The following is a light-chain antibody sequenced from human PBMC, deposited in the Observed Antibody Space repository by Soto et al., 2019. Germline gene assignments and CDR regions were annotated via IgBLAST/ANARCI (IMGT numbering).Light chain of an antibody. CDR2: EVT. Sequence: QSVLTQPPSASGSPGQSVTISCIGTASDIGRYNYVSWYQHHPGKAPKLIIYEVTKRPSGVPDRFSGSKSGNTASLTVSGLQADDEPDYYCNSYVGSNNYVFGTGTKLTVL. J-gene: IGLJ1*01. CDR3: NSYVGSNNYV. V-gene: IGLV2-8*01. CDR1: ASDIGRYNY.